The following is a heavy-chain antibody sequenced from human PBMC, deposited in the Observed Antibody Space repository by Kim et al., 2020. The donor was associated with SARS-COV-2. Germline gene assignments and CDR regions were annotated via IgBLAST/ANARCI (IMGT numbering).Heavy chain of an antibody. CDR1: GVILPELS. Sequence: ASVKVSCKVSGVILPELSIHWVRKAHGKVLERMGGFDPADGETIYAQKFQSRLTMTEYTSTDTAYMELSSLRSEDTAVYYCATYRISLVRDYGLDVWGQETTVTVSS. J-gene: IGHJ6*02. CDR3: ATYRISLVRDYGLDV. D-gene: IGHD3-10*01. V-gene: IGHV1-24*01. CDR2: FDPADGET.